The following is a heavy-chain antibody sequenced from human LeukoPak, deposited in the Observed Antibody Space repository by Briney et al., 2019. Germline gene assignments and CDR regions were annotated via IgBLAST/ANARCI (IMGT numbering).Heavy chain of an antibody. J-gene: IGHJ4*02. CDR2: ISSSSSYI. Sequence: GGSLRLSCAASGFTFSSYSMNWVRQAPGKGLEWVSSISSSSSYIYYADSVKGRFTISRDNAKNSLYLQMNSLRAEDTGVYYCVRVRRDGSNFDFWGQGTLVTVS. CDR3: VRVRRDGSNFDF. D-gene: IGHD5-24*01. V-gene: IGHV3-21*01. CDR1: GFTFSSYS.